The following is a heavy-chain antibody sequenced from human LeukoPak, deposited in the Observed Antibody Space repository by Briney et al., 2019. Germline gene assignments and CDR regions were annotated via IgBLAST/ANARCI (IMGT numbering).Heavy chain of an antibody. CDR2: INPNSGGT. D-gene: IGHD1-7*01. CDR3: ARGAFGGTTYYMDV. V-gene: IGHV1-2*06. J-gene: IGHJ6*03. Sequence: GASVKVSRKASGYTFTGYYMHWVRQAPGQGLEWMGRINPNSGGTNYAQKFQGRVTMTRDTSISTAYMELSRLRSDDTAVYYCARGAFGGTTYYMDVWGKGTTVTVSS. CDR1: GYTFTGYY.